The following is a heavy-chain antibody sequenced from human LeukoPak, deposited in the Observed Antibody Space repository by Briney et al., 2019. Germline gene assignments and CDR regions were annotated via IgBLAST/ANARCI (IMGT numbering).Heavy chain of an antibody. CDR3: ARGLGYCTNGVCHNWFDP. CDR2: MNPNSGNT. D-gene: IGHD2-8*01. V-gene: IGHV1-8*03. CDR1: GYTFTSYE. J-gene: IGHJ5*02. Sequence: ASVKVSCKASGYTFTSYEINWVRQATGQGLEWMGWMNPNSGNTGYAQKFQGRVTITRNTSISTAYMELSSLRSEDTAVYYCARGLGYCTNGVCHNWFDPWGQGALVTVSS.